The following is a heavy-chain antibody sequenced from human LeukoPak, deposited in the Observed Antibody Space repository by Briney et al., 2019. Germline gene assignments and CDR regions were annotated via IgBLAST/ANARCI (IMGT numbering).Heavy chain of an antibody. J-gene: IGHJ5*02. Sequence: PGGSLRLSCVASGFTLNDYTLHWVRQAPGKGLEWNSLISGDGDSTYYADSVKGRFTISRDNSKNSLYLQMSSLRAEDTAVYYCAKGVRSGTYYNCFDPWGQGTLVTVSS. CDR2: ISGDGDST. V-gene: IGHV3-43*02. D-gene: IGHD1-26*01. CDR3: AKGVRSGTYYNCFDP. CDR1: GFTLNDYT.